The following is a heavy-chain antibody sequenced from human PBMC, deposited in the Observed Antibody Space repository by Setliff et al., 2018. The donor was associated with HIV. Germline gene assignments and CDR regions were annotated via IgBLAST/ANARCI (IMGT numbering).Heavy chain of an antibody. V-gene: IGHV3-7*01. CDR1: GFTFSNYW. J-gene: IGHJ4*02. CDR3: ARGRWRLLHYYFDY. D-gene: IGHD2-15*01. CDR2: IKQDGSQK. Sequence: GGFLRLSCAASGFTFSNYWMTWIRQAPGEGLEWVATIKQDGSQKFYVDSVKGRFTISRDNVKNSLFLQMNSLRVGDTAVYYCARGRWRLLHYYFDYWGQGTLVTVSS.